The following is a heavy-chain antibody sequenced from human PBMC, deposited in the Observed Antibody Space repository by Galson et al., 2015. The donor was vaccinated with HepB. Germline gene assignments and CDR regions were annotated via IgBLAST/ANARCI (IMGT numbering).Heavy chain of an antibody. D-gene: IGHD6-19*01. CDR3: ARDQVAVAWGYYYYYGMDV. CDR1: GFTFSSYW. J-gene: IGHJ6*02. V-gene: IGHV3-7*01. CDR2: IKQDGSEK. Sequence: SLRLSCAASGFTFSSYWMSWVRQAPGKGLEWVANIKQDGSEKYYVDSVKGRFTISRDNAKNSLYLQMNSLRAEDTAVYYCARDQVAVAWGYYYYYGMDVWGQGTTVTVSS.